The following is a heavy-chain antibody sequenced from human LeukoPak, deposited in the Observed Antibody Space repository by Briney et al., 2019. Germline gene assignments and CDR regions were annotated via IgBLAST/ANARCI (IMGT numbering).Heavy chain of an antibody. CDR2: INPNSGGT. D-gene: IGHD2-15*01. CDR3: STEDKYCSGANCGKY. Sequence: GASVKVSCKTSGYTFIGYYMHWVRQAPGQGLEWMGWINPNSGGTNYAQKFQGRVTMTRDKSISTVYMELSSLRSDDTAVYYCSTEDKYCSGANCGKYWGQGTLVTVSS. J-gene: IGHJ4*02. CDR1: GYTFIGYY. V-gene: IGHV1-2*02.